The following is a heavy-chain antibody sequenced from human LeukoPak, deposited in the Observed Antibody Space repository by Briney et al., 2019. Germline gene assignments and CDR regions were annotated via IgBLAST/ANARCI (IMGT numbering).Heavy chain of an antibody. Sequence: SVKVSCKASGGTLSSYALNWVRQAPGQGLEWIGRIIPIFAIVSYAQNFQGRVTITADKSTNTAYMELSSLRFEDTAFYYCARADSSGYSLDENFDYWGQGTLVTVSS. D-gene: IGHD3-22*01. V-gene: IGHV1-69*04. J-gene: IGHJ4*02. CDR2: IIPIFAIV. CDR1: GGTLSSYA. CDR3: ARADSSGYSLDENFDY.